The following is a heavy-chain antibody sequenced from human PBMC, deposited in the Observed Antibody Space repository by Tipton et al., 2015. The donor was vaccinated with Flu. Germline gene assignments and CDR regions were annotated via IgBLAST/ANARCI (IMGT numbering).Heavy chain of an antibody. Sequence: GLVKPSETLSLTCTVSGGSISSYYWSWIRQPPGKGLEWIGYIYYSGSTNYNPSLKSRVTISVDTSKNQFFLKLSSVTAADTAVYYCARIAAAGTGYFDYWGQGTLVTVSS. D-gene: IGHD6-13*01. CDR1: GGSISSYY. J-gene: IGHJ4*02. CDR3: ARIAAAGTGYFDY. V-gene: IGHV4-59*01. CDR2: IYYSGST.